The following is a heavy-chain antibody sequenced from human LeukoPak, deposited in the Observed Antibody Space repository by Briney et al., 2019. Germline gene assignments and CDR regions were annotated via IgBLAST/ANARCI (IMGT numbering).Heavy chain of an antibody. CDR3: ARGGYCSGGSCYRQTFDY. CDR1: GGSISRYY. CDR2: IYYSGST. V-gene: IGHV4-59*12. J-gene: IGHJ4*02. D-gene: IGHD2-15*01. Sequence: SETLSLTCTVSGGSISRYYWSWIRQPPGKGLEWIGYIYYSGSTTYNPSLKSRVTISVDTSKNQFSLKLSSVTAADTAVYYCARGGYCSGGSCYRQTFDYWGQGTLVTVSS.